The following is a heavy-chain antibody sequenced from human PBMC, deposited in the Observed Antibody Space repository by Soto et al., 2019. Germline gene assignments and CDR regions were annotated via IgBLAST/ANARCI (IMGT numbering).Heavy chain of an antibody. CDR3: ARDRDDYGSGNYYNRIDF. CDR1: GGIFSTYA. J-gene: IGHJ4*02. Sequence: QVQLVQSGAEVKKPGSSVKVSCKASGGIFSTYAISWLRQAPGQGIEWMGGIIPLFGPPNYAHRFQGRVTITADESTSTSYMELSRLRSEDTAVYYCARDRDDYGSGNYYNRIDFWGQGTLVTVSS. CDR2: IIPLFGPP. D-gene: IGHD3-10*01. V-gene: IGHV1-69*01.